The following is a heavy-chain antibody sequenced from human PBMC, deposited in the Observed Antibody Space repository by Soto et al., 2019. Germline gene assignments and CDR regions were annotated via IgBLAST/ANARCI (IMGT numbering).Heavy chain of an antibody. D-gene: IGHD6-19*01. CDR1: GYTLSELS. V-gene: IGHV1-24*01. CDR2: SDSEHFET. CDR3: ATVSSSGYYDHGMDV. J-gene: IGHJ6*02. Sequence: QVHLVQSGAEVKKPGASVKVSCKVSGYTLSELSMHWVRQAPGEGLEWVGGSDSEHFETVYAQRFQGRVIMTEDTSTDTACMELGSLRSEDTAVYYCATVSSSGYYDHGMDVWGQGTTVIVSS.